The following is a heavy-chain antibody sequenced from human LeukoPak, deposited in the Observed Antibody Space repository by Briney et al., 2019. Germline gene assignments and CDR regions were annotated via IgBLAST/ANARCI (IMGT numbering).Heavy chain of an antibody. CDR1: GYSISSGYY. J-gene: IGHJ4*02. CDR2: IYHGGST. D-gene: IGHD3-16*02. V-gene: IGHV4-38-2*02. Sequence: PSETLSLTCAVSGYSISSGYYWGWIRQPPGKGLEWIGSIYHGGSTYYNPSLKSRVTISVDTSKNQFSLKLSSVTAADTAVYYCARDKPYDYVWGSYRYEGYYFDYWGQGTLVTVSS. CDR3: ARDKPYDYVWGSYRYEGYYFDY.